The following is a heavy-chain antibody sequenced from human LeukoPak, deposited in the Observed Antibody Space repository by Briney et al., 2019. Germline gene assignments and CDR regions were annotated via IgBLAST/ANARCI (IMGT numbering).Heavy chain of an antibody. V-gene: IGHV4-59*11. CDR2: ISNSGST. CDR3: GRDALVGYFSYYYIDV. J-gene: IGHJ6*03. D-gene: IGHD2-15*01. CDR1: DGPIRSHY. Sequence: SETLSLTRTVSDGPIRSHYWTWIRQSPLKGLEWIGDISNSGSTKYNPSLKSRVTISIDTSKSQFSLRLTSVTAADTAVYYCGRDALVGYFSYYYIDVWGKGTTVTVSS.